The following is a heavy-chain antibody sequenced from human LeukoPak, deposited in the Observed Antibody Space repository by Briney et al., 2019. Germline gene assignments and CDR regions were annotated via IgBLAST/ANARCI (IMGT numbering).Heavy chain of an antibody. D-gene: IGHD6-13*01. CDR3: ATQLAAAGHFDY. Sequence: SETLSLTCTVSGVTISSGIYYWGWIRQPPGKGLEWIGRIYYSGSPYYNPSLKSRVTISVDTSKNQFSLKLSSVTAADTAVYYCATQLAAAGHFDYWGQGTLVTVSS. J-gene: IGHJ4*02. CDR2: IYYSGSP. V-gene: IGHV4-39*01. CDR1: GVTISSGIYY.